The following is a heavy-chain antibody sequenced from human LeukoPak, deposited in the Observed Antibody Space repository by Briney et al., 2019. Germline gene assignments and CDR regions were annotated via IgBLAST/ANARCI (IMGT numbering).Heavy chain of an antibody. CDR1: GGSLSGYY. V-gene: IGHV4-34*01. J-gene: IGHJ6*03. CDR2: INHSGST. CDR3: ARGRWSGSTPYYYYYYYMDV. Sequence: PSETLSLTCGVYGGSLSGYYWSWIRQPPGKGLEWIGEINHSGSTNYNPSLKSRVTISVDTSKNQFSLKLSSVTAADTAVYYCARGRWSGSTPYYYYYYYMDVWGKGTTVTVSS. D-gene: IGHD3-3*01.